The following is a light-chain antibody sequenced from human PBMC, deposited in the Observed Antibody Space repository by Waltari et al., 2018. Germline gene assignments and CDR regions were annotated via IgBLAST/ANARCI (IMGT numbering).Light chain of an antibody. V-gene: IGKV3-11*01. J-gene: IGKJ5*01. CDR2: DAS. CDR3: HHRGHGPYT. CDR1: QSVNKY. Sequence: EIILTQSPHTVSLSPGERATLSCRASQSVNKYLDWFQVKTGKVPKLVISDASTRGTGIPARLSGSGSGTDFTLTINHVEPADFAVYYCHHRGHGPYTFGQGTRLHI.